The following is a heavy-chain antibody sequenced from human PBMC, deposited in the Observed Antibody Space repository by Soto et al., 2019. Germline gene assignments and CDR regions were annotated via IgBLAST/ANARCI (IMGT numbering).Heavy chain of an antibody. CDR1: GFTFSSYW. CDR2: IKQDGSEK. V-gene: IGHV3-7*01. CDR3: AREALAACDY. J-gene: IGHJ4*02. D-gene: IGHD2-15*01. Sequence: EVQLVESGGGLVQPGGSLRLSCAASGFTFSSYWMTWVRQAPGKGLEWVAYIKQDGSEKYYVDSVKGRFPISRDNAKNSLYLQINSLRAADTAVYYCAREALAACDYWGQGTLVTVSS.